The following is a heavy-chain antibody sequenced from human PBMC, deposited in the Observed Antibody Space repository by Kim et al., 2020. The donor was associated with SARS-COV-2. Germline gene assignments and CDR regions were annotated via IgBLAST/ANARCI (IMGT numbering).Heavy chain of an antibody. V-gene: IGHV4-59*01. CDR3: ARDLKASSSSWYGGWFDP. D-gene: IGHD6-13*01. Sequence: SETLSLTCTVSGGSISSYYWSWIRQPPGKGLEWIGYIYYSGSTNYNSSLKSRVTISVDTSKNQFSLKLSSVTAAYTAVYYCARDLKASSSSWYGGWFDPWGQGTLVTVSS. CDR1: GGSISSYY. J-gene: IGHJ5*02. CDR2: IYYSGST.